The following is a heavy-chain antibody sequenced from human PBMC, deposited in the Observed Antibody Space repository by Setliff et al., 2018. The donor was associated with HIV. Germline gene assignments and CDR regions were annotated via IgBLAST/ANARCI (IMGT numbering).Heavy chain of an antibody. Sequence: PGGSLRLSCAASRFTFSNYAMTWVRQAPGKGLEWIGSIYYLGNTYYNPSLKSRLTISVDTSRNLFSLHLSSVTAADTAVYYCARLFSGSPGDYWGQGTLVTVSS. CDR2: IYYLGNT. CDR3: ARLFSGSPGDY. CDR1: RFTFSNYA. J-gene: IGHJ4*02. V-gene: IGHV4-39*01. D-gene: IGHD3-10*01.